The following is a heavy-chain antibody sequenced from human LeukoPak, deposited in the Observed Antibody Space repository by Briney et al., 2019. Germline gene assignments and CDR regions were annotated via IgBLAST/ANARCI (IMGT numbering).Heavy chain of an antibody. J-gene: IGHJ4*02. V-gene: IGHV4-30-4*01. CDR3: ARGPDSSGYYYFDY. CDR1: GASIRSGDYY. Sequence: PSQTLSLTCTVSGASIRSGDYYWSWIRQPPGKGLEWIGYIYHSGSTYYNPSLKSRVTISVDTSKNQFSLKLSSVTAADTAVYYCARGPDSSGYYYFDYWGQGTLVTVSS. CDR2: IYHSGST. D-gene: IGHD3-22*01.